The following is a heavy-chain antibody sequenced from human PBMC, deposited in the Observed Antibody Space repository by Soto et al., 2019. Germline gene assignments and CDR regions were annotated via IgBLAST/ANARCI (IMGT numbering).Heavy chain of an antibody. D-gene: IGHD3-10*01. CDR3: ATSGSYHPARNWFDP. V-gene: IGHV1-18*01. Sequence: QLVQSGVEMKNPGASVKVSCKASGYTFTSYGISWVRQAPGQGLVWMGWISGFNDDKKHAQKFQGRITVTKTTSTITANMELRSLKSVDTAMYSGATSGSYHPARNWFDPWGQGTLVIVSS. J-gene: IGHJ5*02. CDR2: ISGFNDDK. CDR1: GYTFTSYG.